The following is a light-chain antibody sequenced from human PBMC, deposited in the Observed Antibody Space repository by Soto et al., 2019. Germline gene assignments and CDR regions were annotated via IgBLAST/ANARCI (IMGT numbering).Light chain of an antibody. CDR1: SSDVATYNY. V-gene: IGLV2-11*01. J-gene: IGLJ1*01. CDR2: DVT. CDR3: CSYAGSYTYV. Sequence: QSALTQPRSVSGSPGQSVTISCTGTSSDVATYNYVSWYQQHPGKAPKLLIYDVTKRPSGVPDRFSGSKSGNTASLTISGLQAEDEADYYCCSYAGSYTYVLGTGTKLPVL.